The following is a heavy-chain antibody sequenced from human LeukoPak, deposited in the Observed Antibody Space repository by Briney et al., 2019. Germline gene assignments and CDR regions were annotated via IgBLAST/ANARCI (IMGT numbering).Heavy chain of an antibody. Sequence: SETPSLTCAVYGGSFSGYYWSWIRQPPGKGLEWIGSIYYSGSTYYNPSLKSRVTISVDTSKNQFSLKLSSVTAADTAVYYCASVGGRYYDFWSGYYTGSWFDPWGQGTLVTVSS. V-gene: IGHV4-34*01. J-gene: IGHJ5*02. CDR2: IYYSGST. CDR3: ASVGGRYYDFWSGYYTGSWFDP. CDR1: GGSFSGYY. D-gene: IGHD3-3*01.